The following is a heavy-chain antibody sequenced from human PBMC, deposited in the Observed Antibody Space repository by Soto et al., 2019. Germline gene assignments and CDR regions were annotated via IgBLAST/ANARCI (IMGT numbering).Heavy chain of an antibody. V-gene: IGHV3-15*01. CDR2: IKSKTDGGTT. CDR1: GFTFSNAW. D-gene: IGHD2-2*01. CDR3: ICSSTSPPEANDY. Sequence: GGSLRLSCAASGFTFSNAWMSWVRQAPGKGLEWVGRIKSKTDGGTTDYAAPVKGRFTISRDDSKNTLYLQMNSLKTEDTAVYYCICSSTSPPEANDYWGQGTLVTVSS. J-gene: IGHJ4*02.